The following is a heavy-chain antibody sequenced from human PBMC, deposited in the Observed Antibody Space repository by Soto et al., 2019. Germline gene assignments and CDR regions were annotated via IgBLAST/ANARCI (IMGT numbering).Heavy chain of an antibody. CDR3: ARLVEDTAMVFDY. CDR2: IYYSGST. J-gene: IGHJ4*02. Sequence: PSETLSLTCTVSGGSVSSGSDYWSWIRQPPGKGLEWIGYIYYSGSTNYNPSLKSRVTISVDTSKNQFSLKLSSVTAADTAVYYCARLVEDTAMVFDYWGQGTLVTVS. D-gene: IGHD5-18*01. V-gene: IGHV4-61*01. CDR1: GGSVSSGSDY.